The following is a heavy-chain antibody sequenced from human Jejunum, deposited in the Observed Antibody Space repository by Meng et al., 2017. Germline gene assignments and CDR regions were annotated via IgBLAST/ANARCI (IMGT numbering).Heavy chain of an antibody. J-gene: IGHJ4*02. CDR3: ARFEEPKNFGDLAVDF. D-gene: IGHD2-21*02. CDR1: GFTFSTYG. CDR2: IYYDGSNE. Sequence: GESLKISCEASGFTFSTYGMHWVRQAPGKGLEWVAVIYYDGSNEYYADSVKGRFTISRDNSRNTLYLQMNSLRAEDTAVYYCARFEEPKNFGDLAVDFWGQGTLVTVSS. V-gene: IGHV3-33*01.